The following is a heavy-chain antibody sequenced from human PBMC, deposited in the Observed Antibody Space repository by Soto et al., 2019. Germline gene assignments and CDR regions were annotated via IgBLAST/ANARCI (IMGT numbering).Heavy chain of an antibody. J-gene: IGHJ4*02. Sequence: QVQLVQSGAEVKKPGSSVKVSCKTSGGTFSTYSIVWVRQAPGEGLEWMGGIIPIFGTANDAQKFQDRVTITADKSTNPAFMELRSLKSEDTAMYYCASSSGNNYGVGTNYYFDYWGQGTLVTVSS. CDR2: IIPIFGTA. CDR3: ASSSGNNYGVGTNYYFDY. V-gene: IGHV1-69*06. CDR1: GGTFSTYS. D-gene: IGHD1-26*01.